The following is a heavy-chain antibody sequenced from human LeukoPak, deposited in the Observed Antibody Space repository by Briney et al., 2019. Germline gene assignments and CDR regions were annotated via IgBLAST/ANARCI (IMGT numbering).Heavy chain of an antibody. CDR1: DGSINSYY. J-gene: IGHJ2*01. CDR2: IYYSGST. Sequence: SETLSLTCSVSDGSINSYYWSWIRQPPGKGLEWVGCIYYSGSTNYNPSLKSRVTISVDTSKNQFSLKLSSVTAADTAVYYCAGVPHYYDSSGYDYWYFDLWGRGTLVTVSS. V-gene: IGHV4-59*01. CDR3: AGVPHYYDSSGYDYWYFDL. D-gene: IGHD3-22*01.